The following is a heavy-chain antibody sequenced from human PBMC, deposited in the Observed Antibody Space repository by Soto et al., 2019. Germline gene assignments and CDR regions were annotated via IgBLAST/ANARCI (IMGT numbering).Heavy chain of an antibody. D-gene: IGHD6-19*01. Sequence: PSETLSLTCTVSGGSISSYYWSWIRQPPGKGLEWIGYIYYSGSTNYNPSLKSRVTISVDTSKNQFSLKLSSVTAADTAVYYCARQVYSRRWNFAYWGQGTLVTVSS. CDR3: ARQVYSRRWNFAY. V-gene: IGHV4-59*08. J-gene: IGHJ4*02. CDR2: IYYSGST. CDR1: GGSISSYY.